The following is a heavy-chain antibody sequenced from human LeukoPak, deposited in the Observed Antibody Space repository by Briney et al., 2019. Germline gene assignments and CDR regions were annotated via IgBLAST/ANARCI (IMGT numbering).Heavy chain of an antibody. CDR2: INHSGST. CDR3: ARSAGTRHFDY. D-gene: IGHD3-10*01. V-gene: IGHV4-34*01. J-gene: IGHJ4*02. CDR1: GGSFSGYY. Sequence: PSETLSLTCAVYGGSFSGYYWSWIRQPPGKGLEWIGEINHSGSTNYNPSLKSRVTISVDTSKNQFSLKLSSVTAADTAVYYCARSAGTRHFDYWGQGTLVTVSS.